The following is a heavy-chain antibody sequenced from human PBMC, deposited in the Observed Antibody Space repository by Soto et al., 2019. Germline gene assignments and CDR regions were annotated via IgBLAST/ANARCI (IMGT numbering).Heavy chain of an antibody. J-gene: IGHJ4*02. V-gene: IGHV3-21*01. D-gene: IGHD6-13*01. Sequence: EVQLVESGGGLVQPGGSLRLSCAASGFTFSSYSMNWVRQAPGKGLEWVSSISSSSSYIYYADSVKGRFTISRDNAKNSLYLQMNSLRAEDTAVYYCARDISSSWNALDYWGQGTLVTVSS. CDR1: GFTFSSYS. CDR3: ARDISSSWNALDY. CDR2: ISSSSSYI.